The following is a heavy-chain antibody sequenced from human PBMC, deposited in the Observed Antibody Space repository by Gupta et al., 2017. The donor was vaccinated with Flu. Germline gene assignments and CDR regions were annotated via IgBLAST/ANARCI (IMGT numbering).Heavy chain of an antibody. J-gene: IGHJ6*03. V-gene: IGHV3-7*01. CDR2: IKPDGSEK. D-gene: IGHD2-2*01. CDR1: GSPFSNSC. CDR3: AREAVEEPAAKAPYFYYYMDV. Sequence: EVHLVESGGNLVQPGGSLRLSCPAPGSPFSNSCISWPRQAPATGLEWVANIKPDGSEKYYVDSVKGRFTVSRDNAKSSVDLQMNSLRVEDTAMYYCAREAVEEPAAKAPYFYYYMDVWGKGTTVTVSS.